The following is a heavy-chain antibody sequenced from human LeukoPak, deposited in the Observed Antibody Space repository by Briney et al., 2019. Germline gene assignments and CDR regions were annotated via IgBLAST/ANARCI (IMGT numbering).Heavy chain of an antibody. J-gene: IGHJ4*02. Sequence: GGSLRLSCAASGFTFDDYGMHWVRQPPGKGLECVSGISWNSGSIGYVDSVKGRFTISRDNAKSSLYLQMNSLRPEDTALYYCAKGGSSSGWQYDNFDYWGQGTLVTVSS. CDR1: GFTFDDYG. V-gene: IGHV3-9*01. D-gene: IGHD6-19*01. CDR2: ISWNSGSI. CDR3: AKGGSSSGWQYDNFDY.